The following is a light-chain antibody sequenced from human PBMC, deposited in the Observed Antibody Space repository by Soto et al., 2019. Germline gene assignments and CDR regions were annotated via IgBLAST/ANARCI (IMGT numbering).Light chain of an antibody. CDR2: GNT. J-gene: IGLJ1*01. V-gene: IGLV1-40*01. CDR3: QSYDDSLSVHYV. Sequence: QAVVTQPPSVSGAPGQRVTISCTGSSSNIGSTYDVQWYQQLPGTAPKLLIHGNTDRPSGVPDRFSGSKSGTSASLASTGSQADDEADYYCQSYDDSLSVHYVFGTGTKLTVL. CDR1: SSNIGSTYD.